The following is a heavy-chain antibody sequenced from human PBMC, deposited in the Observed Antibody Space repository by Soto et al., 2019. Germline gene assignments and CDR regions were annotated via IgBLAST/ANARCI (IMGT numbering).Heavy chain of an antibody. CDR2: INNDGSDT. J-gene: IGHJ4*02. V-gene: IGHV3-74*01. CDR3: ARDITVTPVY. Sequence: PGGSLRLSCAASGFIFSSYWMHWVRQAPGKGLVWVSRINNDGSDTTYADSVKGRFTVSRDNTRNTRYLEMKSLRAEDTAVYYCARDITVTPVYWGQGTLVTVSS. D-gene: IGHD1-20*01. CDR1: GFIFSSYW.